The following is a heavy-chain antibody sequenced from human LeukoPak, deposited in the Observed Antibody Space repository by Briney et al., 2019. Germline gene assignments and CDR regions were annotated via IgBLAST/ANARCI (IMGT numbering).Heavy chain of an antibody. CDR3: ARRLSTRSYYLDD. CDR1: GGSISISSDY. CDR2: IYYSGIT. D-gene: IGHD2/OR15-2a*01. V-gene: IGHV4-39*01. J-gene: IGHJ4*02. Sequence: SETLSLTCTVSGGSISISSDYWGWIRQPPGKGLEWIGDIYYSGITNYNPSLKSRVTMSVDTSKNQFSLKLNSATAADTAVYYCARRLSTRSYYLDDWGQGTLVTVSS.